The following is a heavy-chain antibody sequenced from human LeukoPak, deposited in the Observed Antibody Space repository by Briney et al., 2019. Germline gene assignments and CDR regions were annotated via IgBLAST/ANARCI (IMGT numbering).Heavy chain of an antibody. D-gene: IGHD3-9*01. CDR2: ISYSGST. V-gene: IGHV4-34*01. Sequence: PSETLSLTCVVEGYYSRGFYWPWIRQAPGKGLEWIGEISYSGSTKYNPSLKSRVTIEVDTSKKQISLNLSSVTAADTAVYYCAKGMAAHYHSVTDEYYYYLDVWGKGTTVIVSS. CDR3: AKGMAAHYHSVTDEYYYYLDV. CDR1: GYYSRGFY. J-gene: IGHJ6*03.